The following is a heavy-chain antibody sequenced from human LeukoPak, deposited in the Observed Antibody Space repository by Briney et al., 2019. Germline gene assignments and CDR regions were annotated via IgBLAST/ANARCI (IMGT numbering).Heavy chain of an antibody. CDR2: FYDSGRT. Sequence: PSETLSLSCNASTDSFSTYHWSWIRQPPGKGLQWIGDFYDSGRTNYNPSLKSRVTISADMSKNQFSLKLISVTAADTAVYYCCRDSYYFDYWDQGTLVTVSS. V-gene: IGHV4-59*01. CDR3: CRDSYYFDY. J-gene: IGHJ4*02. CDR1: TDSFSTYH.